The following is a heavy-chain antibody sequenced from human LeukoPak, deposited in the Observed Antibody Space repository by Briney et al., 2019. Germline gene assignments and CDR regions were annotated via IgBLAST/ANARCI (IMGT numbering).Heavy chain of an antibody. Sequence: ASVKVSCKASGYTFTSYGISWVRQAPGQGLEWMGWISAYNGNTNYAQKLQGRVTMTTDTSTSTAYMELSRLRSDDTAVYYCATDLVYYDSSGYHPHFDYWGQGTLVTVSS. J-gene: IGHJ4*02. CDR2: ISAYNGNT. CDR1: GYTFTSYG. D-gene: IGHD3-22*01. V-gene: IGHV1-18*01. CDR3: ATDLVYYDSSGYHPHFDY.